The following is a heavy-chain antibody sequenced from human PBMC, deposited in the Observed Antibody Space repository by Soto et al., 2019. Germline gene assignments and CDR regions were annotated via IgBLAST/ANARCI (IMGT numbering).Heavy chain of an antibody. CDR2: ISWNSGTI. CDR1: GFSFDDYA. V-gene: IGHV3-9*01. D-gene: IGHD3-10*01. Sequence: GGSLRLSCAASGFSFDDYAMHWVRQAPGKGLEWVTGISWNSGTIGYADSVKGRFTISRDNAKNSLYLQMNSLRAEDTALYYCARDVWSRASGPPDSWRQGTLVTVSS. J-gene: IGHJ4*02. CDR3: ARDVWSRASGPPDS.